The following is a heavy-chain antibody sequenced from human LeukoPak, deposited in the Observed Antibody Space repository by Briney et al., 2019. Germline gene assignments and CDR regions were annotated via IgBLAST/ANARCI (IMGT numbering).Heavy chain of an antibody. V-gene: IGHV1-46*01. CDR3: ARLPMVRGVIITRDY. D-gene: IGHD3-10*01. Sequence: GASVKVSCKASGYTFTSYYMHWVRQAPGQGLEWMGIINPSGGSTSYAQKFQGRVTMTRDTSTSTVYMELSSLRSEDTAVYYCARLPMVRGVIITRDYWGQGTLVTVSS. J-gene: IGHJ4*02. CDR1: GYTFTSYY. CDR2: INPSGGST.